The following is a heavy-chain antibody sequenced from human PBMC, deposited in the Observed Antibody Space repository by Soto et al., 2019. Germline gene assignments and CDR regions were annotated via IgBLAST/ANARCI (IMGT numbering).Heavy chain of an antibody. CDR2: IYTSGST. CDR3: AREERITIFGVAYNWFDP. Sequence: SETLSLTCTVSGGSISSYYWSWIRQPAGKGLEWIGRIYTSGSTNYNPSLKSRVTMSVDTSKNQFSLKLSSVTAADTAVYYCAREERITIFGVAYNWFDPWGQGTLVTVSS. V-gene: IGHV4-4*07. CDR1: GGSISSYY. D-gene: IGHD3-3*01. J-gene: IGHJ5*02.